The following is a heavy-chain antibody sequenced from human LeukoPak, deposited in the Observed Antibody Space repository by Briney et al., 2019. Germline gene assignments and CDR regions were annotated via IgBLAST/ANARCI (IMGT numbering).Heavy chain of an antibody. Sequence: EASVKVSCKASGFTFTSSAVQWVRQARGQRLERIGWIVVGSGNTNYAQKFQKRVTFTRDMSTSTAYMELNSLRSEDTAVYYCAADPYYNDKNGYSNWFDPWGQGTLVTASS. V-gene: IGHV1-58*01. CDR1: GFTFTSSA. D-gene: IGHD3-22*01. J-gene: IGHJ5*02. CDR3: AADPYYNDKNGYSNWFDP. CDR2: IVVGSGNT.